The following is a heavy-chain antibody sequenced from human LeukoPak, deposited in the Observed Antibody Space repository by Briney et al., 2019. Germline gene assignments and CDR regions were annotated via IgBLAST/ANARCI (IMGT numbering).Heavy chain of an antibody. Sequence: SETLSLTCTVSGGSISSGGYSWSWIRQHPGKGLEWIGCIYYSGSTYYNPSLKSRVTISVDTSKNQFSLKLSSVTAADTAVYYCARETNYGVRRAFDIWGQGTMVTVSS. CDR1: GGSISSGGYS. D-gene: IGHD4-17*01. CDR3: ARETNYGVRRAFDI. CDR2: IYYSGST. J-gene: IGHJ3*02. V-gene: IGHV4-31*03.